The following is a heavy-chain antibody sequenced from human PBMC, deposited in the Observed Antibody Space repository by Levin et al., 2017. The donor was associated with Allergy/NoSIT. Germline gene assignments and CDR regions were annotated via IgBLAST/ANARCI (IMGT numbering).Heavy chain of an antibody. V-gene: IGHV4-61*01. CDR2: IYSSGRT. Sequence: KSSETLSLTCTVSGDSVSVSSGTYYWNWIRQPPGKGLEWIGYIYSSGRTKYNPSLKSRVTISVDTSKNQFSLKLSSGTAADTAVYFCARGEYYYGSGNWFDPWGQGTLVTVSS. J-gene: IGHJ5*02. CDR1: GDSVSVSSGTYY. CDR3: ARGEYYYGSGNWFDP. D-gene: IGHD3-10*01.